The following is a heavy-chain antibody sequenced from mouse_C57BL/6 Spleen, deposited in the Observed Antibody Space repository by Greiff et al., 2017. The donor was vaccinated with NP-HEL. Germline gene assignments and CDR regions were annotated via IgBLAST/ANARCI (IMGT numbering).Heavy chain of an antibody. CDR3: VRRGYDGGWFAY. J-gene: IGHJ3*01. V-gene: IGHV10-1*01. Sequence: EVQRVESGGGLVQPKGSLKLSCAASGFSFNTYAMNWVRQAPGKGLEWVARIRSKSNNYATYYADSVKDRFTISRDDSESMLYLQMNNLKTEDTAMYYCVRRGYDGGWFAYWGQGTLVTVSA. D-gene: IGHD2-2*01. CDR1: GFSFNTYA. CDR2: IRSKSNNYAT.